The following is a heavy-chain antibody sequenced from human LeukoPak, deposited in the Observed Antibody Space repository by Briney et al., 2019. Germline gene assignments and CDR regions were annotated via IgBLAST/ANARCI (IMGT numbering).Heavy chain of an antibody. CDR3: AKDPLSVQLPERREYYFDY. D-gene: IGHD1-1*01. J-gene: IGHJ4*02. Sequence: GGSLRLSCAASGFTFSSYGMHWVRHAPAKGLERVAFVRYDGSNKYYADSVKGRFTISRDNSKNTLYLQMNSLRADDTAVYYCAKDPLSVQLPERREYYFDYWGQGTLVTVSS. V-gene: IGHV3-30*02. CDR2: VRYDGSNK. CDR1: GFTFSSYG.